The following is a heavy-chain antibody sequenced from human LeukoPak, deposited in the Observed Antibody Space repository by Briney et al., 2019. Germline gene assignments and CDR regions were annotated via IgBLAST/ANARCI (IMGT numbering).Heavy chain of an antibody. CDR2: ISSSGYTK. D-gene: IGHD1-1*01. Sequence: PGRSLRLSCAASGFTFSSYGMHWVRQAPGKGLEWVSYISSSGYTKYYADSLKGRFTISRDNAKKTLYLQINSLRAEDTAVYYCATTLRTRGTWYFDLWGRGTLVTVSS. J-gene: IGHJ2*01. CDR1: GFTFSSYG. V-gene: IGHV3-48*04. CDR3: ATTLRTRGTWYFDL.